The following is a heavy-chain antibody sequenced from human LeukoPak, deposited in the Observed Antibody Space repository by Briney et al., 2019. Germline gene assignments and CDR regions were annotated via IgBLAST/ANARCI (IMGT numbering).Heavy chain of an antibody. J-gene: IGHJ4*02. D-gene: IGHD3-10*01. CDR1: GFTFNNYA. CDR3: AKVHYGSGSYLSYFDY. Sequence: PGVSLRLSCAASGFTFNNYAMNWVRQAPGKGLEWVSSISGGGETTYYADSVKGRFTISRDNSKNTLYLQMNSLRAEDTAVYYCAKVHYGSGSYLSYFDYWGQGTLVTVSS. V-gene: IGHV3-23*01. CDR2: ISGGGETT.